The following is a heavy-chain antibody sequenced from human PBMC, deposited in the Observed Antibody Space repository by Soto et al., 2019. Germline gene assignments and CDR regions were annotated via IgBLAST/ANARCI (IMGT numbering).Heavy chain of an antibody. V-gene: IGHV4-4*07. J-gene: IGHJ5*02. CDR3: ARDQDSSSWYNWFDP. CDR2: IYTSGST. CDR1: GGSISSYY. D-gene: IGHD6-13*01. Sequence: PETLSLTCTVSGGSISSYYWSWIRQPAGKGLEWIGRIYTSGSTNYNPSLKSRVTMSVDTSKNQFSLKLSSVTAADTAVYYCARDQDSSSWYNWFDPWGQGTLVTVSS.